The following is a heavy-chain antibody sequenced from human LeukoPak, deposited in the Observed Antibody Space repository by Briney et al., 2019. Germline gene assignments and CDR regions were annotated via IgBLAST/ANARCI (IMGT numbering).Heavy chain of an antibody. CDR3: ARGPLAAAGTLTYYYGMDV. CDR2: INHSGTT. J-gene: IGHJ6*02. Sequence: SETLSLTCAVYGGSFNGYYWSWIRQPPGKGLEWIGEINHSGTTNYNPSLKSRVTISVDTSKNQFSLKLSSVTAADTAVCYCARGPLAAAGTLTYYYGMDVWGQGTTVTVSS. V-gene: IGHV4-34*01. CDR1: GGSFNGYY. D-gene: IGHD6-13*01.